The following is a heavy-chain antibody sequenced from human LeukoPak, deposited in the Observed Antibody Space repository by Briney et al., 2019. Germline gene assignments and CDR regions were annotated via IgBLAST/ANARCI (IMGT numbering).Heavy chain of an antibody. V-gene: IGHV3-30*02. J-gene: IGHJ4*02. Sequence: GGSLRLSCGASGFTFSNYGMLWVRQAPGKGLDWVAFIRYDGNNKLYADSVKGRFTISRDNSKNTLYLQINSLRTEDTAIYYCAGRWGGDTMVRGVTLGYWGQGTLVTVSS. D-gene: IGHD3-10*01. CDR1: GFTFSNYG. CDR2: IRYDGNNK. CDR3: AGRWGGDTMVRGVTLGY.